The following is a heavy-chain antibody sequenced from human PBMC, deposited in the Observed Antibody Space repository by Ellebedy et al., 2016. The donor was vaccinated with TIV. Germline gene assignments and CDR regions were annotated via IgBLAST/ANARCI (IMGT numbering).Heavy chain of an antibody. J-gene: IGHJ4*02. Sequence: SETLSLXXTVSGGSISSGSYYWSWIRQPAGKGLEWIGRIYTSGSTNYNPSLKSRVTMSVDTSKNQFSLKLSSVTAADTAVYYCARAYYDFWSGYVYYFDYWGQGTLVTVSS. CDR2: IYTSGST. CDR1: GGSISSGSYY. CDR3: ARAYYDFWSGYVYYFDY. D-gene: IGHD3-3*01. V-gene: IGHV4-61*02.